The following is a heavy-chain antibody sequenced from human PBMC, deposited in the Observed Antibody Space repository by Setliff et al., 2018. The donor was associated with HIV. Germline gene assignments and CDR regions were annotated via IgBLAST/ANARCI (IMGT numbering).Heavy chain of an antibody. J-gene: IGHJ4*02. D-gene: IGHD3-3*01. CDR1: GHTFTAHH. CDR2: IIPKSGET. V-gene: IGHV1-2*02. CDR3: ARVVDRDYDFWSAYEY. Sequence: ASVKVSCKSSGHTFTAHHIHWVRQAPGQGPEWMGWIIPKSGETSYAEKFRGRVTMTRDTSLSTAYMELSWLTSDDTAVYYCARVVDRDYDFWSAYEYWGQGTMGTVS.